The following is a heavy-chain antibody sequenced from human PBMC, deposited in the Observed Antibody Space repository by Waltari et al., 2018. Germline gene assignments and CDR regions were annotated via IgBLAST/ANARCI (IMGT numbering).Heavy chain of an antibody. D-gene: IGHD1-1*01. CDR1: GGSFSGYY. J-gene: IGHJ4*02. CDR2: INHSGST. CDR3: ARPGELEHHYYFDY. Sequence: QLQLQQWGAGLLKPSETLSLTCAVYGGSFSGYYWSWIRQTPGKGVEWIWEINHSGSTNYNPSLKSRVTISVDTSKNQFSLKLSSVTAADTAVYYCARPGELEHHYYFDYWGQGTLVTVSS. V-gene: IGHV4-34*01.